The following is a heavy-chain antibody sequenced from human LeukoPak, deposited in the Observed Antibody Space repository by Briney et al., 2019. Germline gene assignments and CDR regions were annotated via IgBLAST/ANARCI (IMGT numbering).Heavy chain of an antibody. D-gene: IGHD4-23*01. J-gene: IGHJ4*02. V-gene: IGHV3-7*03. CDR2: IKQDGSEK. CDR1: GFTFSSYW. Sequence: PGGSLRLSCAASGFTFSSYWMTWVRQAPGKGLEWVANIKQDGSEKYYLDSVKGRFTISRDNAKNSLYLRMNSLRVDDTAVYYCARDEVGPPVNWGQGTLVTVSS. CDR3: ARDEVGPPVN.